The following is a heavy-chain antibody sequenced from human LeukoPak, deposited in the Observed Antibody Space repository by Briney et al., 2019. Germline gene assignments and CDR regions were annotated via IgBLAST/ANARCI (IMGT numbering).Heavy chain of an antibody. J-gene: IGHJ4*02. CDR2: IYYSGST. Sequence: SETLSLTCTVSGVSISSYYWSWIRQPPGKGLEWIGYIYYSGSTNYNPSLKSRVTISVDTSKNQFSLKLSSVIAADTAVYYCARNQLGYCSSTSCPEGYYFDYWGQGTLVTVSS. CDR3: ARNQLGYCSSTSCPEGYYFDY. CDR1: GVSISSYY. V-gene: IGHV4-59*01. D-gene: IGHD2-2*01.